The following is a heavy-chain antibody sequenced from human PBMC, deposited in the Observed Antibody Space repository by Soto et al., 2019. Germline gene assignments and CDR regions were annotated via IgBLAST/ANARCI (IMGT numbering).Heavy chain of an antibody. CDR2: ISASGGFK. CDR3: AREVGAPSGWLDP. D-gene: IGHD1-26*01. J-gene: IGHJ5*02. V-gene: IGHV3-23*01. CDR1: GFTFTNYA. Sequence: EVQLSESGGDLRQPGGSLRLSCAASGFTFTNYAMTWVRQTPGKGLEWVSGISASGGFKYYSDSVQGRFTVSRDNSKNILYLQMDNLRDEDTALYYCAREVGAPSGWLDPWGQGTQVTVSS.